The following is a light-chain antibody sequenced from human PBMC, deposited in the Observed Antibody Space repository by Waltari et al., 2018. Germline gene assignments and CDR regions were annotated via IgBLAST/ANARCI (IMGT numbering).Light chain of an antibody. V-gene: IGKV1-39*01. CDR3: QQSYNTPLT. J-gene: IGKJ4*01. CDR2: AAS. CDR1: QSISSY. Sequence: DIQMTQSPSSLSASVGDRVTITCRASQSISSYLNWYQQKPGKAPKFLIYAASSLQSGVPSRFSGSGSGTDFTLNISSLQPEDFATYYCQQSYNTPLTFGGGTKVEIK.